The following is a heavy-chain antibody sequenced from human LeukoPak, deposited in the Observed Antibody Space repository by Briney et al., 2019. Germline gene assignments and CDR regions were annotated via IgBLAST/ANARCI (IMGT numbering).Heavy chain of an antibody. CDR2: ISTGGSTI. V-gene: IGHV3-48*03. D-gene: IGHD5-12*01. CDR1: GFTFTTYQ. Sequence: GGSLRLSCAASGFTFTTYQMNWVRQAPGKGLEWVSYISTGGSTIYYADSVKGRFTISRDNAENSLYLQMNSLRAEDTAVYYCARSPYGAYEVFDSWGQGTLVTVSS. CDR3: ARSPYGAYEVFDS. J-gene: IGHJ4*02.